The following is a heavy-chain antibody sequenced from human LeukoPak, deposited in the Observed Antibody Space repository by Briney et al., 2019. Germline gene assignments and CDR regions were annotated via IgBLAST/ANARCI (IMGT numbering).Heavy chain of an antibody. Sequence: PGGSLRLSCAASGFTFSSYAMSWVRQAPGKGLEWVSAISGSGGSTYYADSVKGRFTISRDNSKNTLYLQMNSLRAEDTAVYYCAEREYGDYNNWFDPWGLGTLVTVSS. CDR3: AEREYGDYNNWFDP. CDR2: ISGSGGST. V-gene: IGHV3-23*01. CDR1: GFTFSSYA. D-gene: IGHD4-17*01. J-gene: IGHJ5*02.